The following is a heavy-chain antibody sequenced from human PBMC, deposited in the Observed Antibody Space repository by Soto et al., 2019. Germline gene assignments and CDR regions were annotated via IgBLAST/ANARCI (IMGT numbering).Heavy chain of an antibody. Sequence: PSETLSPTCAVYGGSFSGYYWSWIRQPPGKGLEWIGEINHSGSTNCNPSLKSRVTISVDTSKNQFSLKLSSVTAADTAVYYCARANVKYYYDSSGYYSRTYNWFDPWGQGTLVTVSS. V-gene: IGHV4-34*01. CDR3: ARANVKYYYDSSGYYSRTYNWFDP. CDR1: GGSFSGYY. CDR2: INHSGST. J-gene: IGHJ5*02. D-gene: IGHD3-22*01.